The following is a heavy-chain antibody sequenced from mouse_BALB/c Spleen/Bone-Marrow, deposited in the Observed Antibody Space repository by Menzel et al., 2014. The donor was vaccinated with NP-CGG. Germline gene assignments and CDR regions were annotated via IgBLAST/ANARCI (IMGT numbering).Heavy chain of an antibody. J-gene: IGHJ2*01. V-gene: IGHV7-3*02. CDR2: IRNKANGYTT. Sequence: EVMLVESGGGLVQPGGFLRLSCATSGFTFTDHYMSWVRQPPGKALEWLGFIRNKANGYTTEYSASVKGRFTISRDNPQSIVYLQMNTLRAEDSATYYCARDYLYYFDYWGQGTTLTVSS. CDR3: ARDYLYYFDY. CDR1: GFTFTDHY. D-gene: IGHD2-1*01.